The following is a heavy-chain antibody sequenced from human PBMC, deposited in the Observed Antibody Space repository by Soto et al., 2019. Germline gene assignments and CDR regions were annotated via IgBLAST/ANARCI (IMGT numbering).Heavy chain of an antibody. CDR1: GLTISGKKY. V-gene: IGHV3-53*01. J-gene: IGHJ3*01. D-gene: IGHD1-1*01. CDR3: GNWHEREHAYDV. Sequence: PGGSLTLSCAAFGLTISGKKYVAWVRQAPGKGLEWVSALYYVDGSFYADSVKGRFTTSSDSSKTTVYLQKNDLRPDDTAVYYCGNWHEREHAYDVWGQGTTVTVSS. CDR2: LYYVDGS.